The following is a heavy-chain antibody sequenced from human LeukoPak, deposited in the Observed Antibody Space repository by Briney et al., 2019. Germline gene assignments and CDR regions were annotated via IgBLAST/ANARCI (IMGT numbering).Heavy chain of an antibody. D-gene: IGHD2-15*01. CDR1: GYTLTELS. Sequence: ASVKVSCKVSGYTLTELSMVWVRQAPGKGLEWMGGFDPEDGETIYAQKFQDRVAMTEDTSTDTAYMELSSLRSEDTAIYYCATVSGYDAFDIWGQGTMVTVSS. V-gene: IGHV1-24*01. J-gene: IGHJ3*02. CDR2: FDPEDGET. CDR3: ATVSGYDAFDI.